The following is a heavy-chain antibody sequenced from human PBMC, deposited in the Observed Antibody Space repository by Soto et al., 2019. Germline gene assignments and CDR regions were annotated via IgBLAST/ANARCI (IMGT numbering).Heavy chain of an antibody. CDR2: IYYSGST. Sequence: SETLSLTCTVPGGSICSSSYYWGWIRQPPGKGLEWIGSIYYSGSTYYNPSLKSRVTISVDTSKNQFSLQMSSVTAADTAVYYCARHVYDFWSGYLPNFVYVGQGTMVTVSS. D-gene: IGHD3-3*01. V-gene: IGHV4-39*01. J-gene: IGHJ4*03. CDR1: GGSICSSSYY. CDR3: ARHVYDFWSGYLPNFVY.